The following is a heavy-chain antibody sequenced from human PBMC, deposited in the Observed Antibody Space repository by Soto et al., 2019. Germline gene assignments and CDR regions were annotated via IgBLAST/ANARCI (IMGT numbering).Heavy chain of an antibody. J-gene: IGHJ4*02. CDR3: AKASGWFGEFDY. V-gene: IGHV3-23*01. Sequence: EVQLLESGGGLVQPGGSLRLSFAASGFTFSSYAMSWVRQAPGKGLEWVSAISGSGGSTYYADSVKGRFTISRDNSKNTLYLQMNSLRAEDTAVDYCAKASGWFGEFDYWGQGTLVTVSS. CDR2: ISGSGGST. CDR1: GFTFSSYA. D-gene: IGHD3-10*01.